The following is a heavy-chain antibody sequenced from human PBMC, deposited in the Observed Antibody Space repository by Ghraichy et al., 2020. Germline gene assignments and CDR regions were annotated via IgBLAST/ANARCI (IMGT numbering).Heavy chain of an antibody. CDR2: INHSGST. D-gene: IGHD1-26*01. Sequence: SETLSLTCAVYGGSFSGFYWSWIRQSPGKGLEWIGEINHSGSTNYNPSLKSRVTISVDSSKNQFSLKLTSVTAADTAVYYCAREVRGSYYKDYWGQGTLVTVSS. CDR3: AREVRGSYYKDY. V-gene: IGHV4-34*01. CDR1: GGSFSGFY. J-gene: IGHJ4*02.